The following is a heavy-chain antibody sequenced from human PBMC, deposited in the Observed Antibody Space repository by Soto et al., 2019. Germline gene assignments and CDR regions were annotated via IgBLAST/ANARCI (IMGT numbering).Heavy chain of an antibody. V-gene: IGHV3-30*18. CDR3: AKDPITYCGGDCYSGLDY. CDR2: ISYDGSNK. J-gene: IGHJ4*02. D-gene: IGHD2-21*02. CDR1: GFTFSSYG. Sequence: QVQLVESGGGVVQPGRSLRLSCAASGFTFSSYGMHWVRQAPGKGLEWVAVISYDGSNKYYADSVKGRFTISRDNSKNTLYLQMNSLRAEDTAVYYCAKDPITYCGGDCYSGLDYWGQGTLVTVSS.